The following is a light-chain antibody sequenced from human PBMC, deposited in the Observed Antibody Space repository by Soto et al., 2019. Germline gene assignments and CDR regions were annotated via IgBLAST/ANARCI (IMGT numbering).Light chain of an antibody. V-gene: IGLV2-14*01. J-gene: IGLJ1*01. CDR3: SAYTSRSIDDV. CDR1: SSDVGGYNY. CDR2: EVS. Sequence: QSALTQPAAVSGSPGQSITISCTGTSSDVGGYNYVSWYQQHPGKAPKLMIYEVSNRPSGVSNRFSGSKSGNTASLNISGLQADDEADYYCSAYTSRSIDDVFGTGTKVTVL.